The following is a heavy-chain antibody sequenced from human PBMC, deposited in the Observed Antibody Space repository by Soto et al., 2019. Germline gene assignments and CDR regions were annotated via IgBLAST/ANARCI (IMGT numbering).Heavy chain of an antibody. Sequence: GGSLRLSCAASGFTFDDYAMHWVRQAPGKGLEWVSGISWNSGSIGYADSVKGRFTISRDNAKNSLYLQMNSLRAEDTALYYCAKVKYSSSSWGNYFDYWGQGTLVTVSS. CDR2: ISWNSGSI. CDR3: AKVKYSSSSWGNYFDY. J-gene: IGHJ4*02. D-gene: IGHD6-6*01. CDR1: GFTFDDYA. V-gene: IGHV3-9*01.